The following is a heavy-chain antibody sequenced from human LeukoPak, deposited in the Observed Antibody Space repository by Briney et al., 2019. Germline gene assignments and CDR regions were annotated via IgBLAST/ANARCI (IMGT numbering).Heavy chain of an antibody. CDR2: INHSGST. J-gene: IGHJ5*02. CDR3: ARGITIFGVVISRFDP. CDR1: GGSFSGYY. D-gene: IGHD3-3*01. V-gene: IGHV4-34*01. Sequence: PSETLSLTCAVYGGSFSGYYWSWIRQPPGRGLEWIGEINHSGSTNYNPSLKSRVTISVDTSKNQFSLKLSSVTAADTAVYYCARGITIFGVVISRFDPWGQGTLVTVSS.